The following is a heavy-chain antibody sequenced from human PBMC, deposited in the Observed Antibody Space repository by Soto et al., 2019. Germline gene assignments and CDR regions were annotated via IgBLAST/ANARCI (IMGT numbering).Heavy chain of an antibody. V-gene: IGHV1-18*01. Sequence: QVQLVQSGVEVMKPGASVKVSCKASGYTFIGHGISWWRQAAGQGLEWLGWMSAYNGNANYAQKFQDRVTLTRDTSTSTAHMELRSLRSDDTAVYYCARGSVRFGALYDSFDTWGQGTMLIVSS. J-gene: IGHJ3*02. CDR3: ARGSVRFGALYDSFDT. CDR1: GYTFIGHG. CDR2: MSAYNGNA. D-gene: IGHD3-10*01.